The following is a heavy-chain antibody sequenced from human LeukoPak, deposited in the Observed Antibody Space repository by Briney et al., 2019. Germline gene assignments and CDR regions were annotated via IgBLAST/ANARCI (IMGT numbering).Heavy chain of an antibody. V-gene: IGHV1-69*13. CDR2: IIPIFGTA. J-gene: IGHJ4*02. CDR1: GGTFSSYA. CDR3: ASHHYDYVWGSYPFVH. Sequence: GASVKISCKASGGTFSSYAISWVRQAPGQGLEWMGGIIPIFGTANYAQKFQGRVTITADESTSTAYMELSSLRSEDTAVYYCASHHYDYVWGSYPFVHWGQGTLVIVSS. D-gene: IGHD3-16*02.